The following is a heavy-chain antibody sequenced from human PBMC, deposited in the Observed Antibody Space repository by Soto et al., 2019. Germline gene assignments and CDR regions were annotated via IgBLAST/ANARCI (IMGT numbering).Heavy chain of an antibody. CDR1: GGSISSYY. Sequence: SETLSLTCTVSGGSISSYYWSWIRQPPGKGLEWIGYIYYSGSTNYNPSLKSRVTISVDTSKNQFSLKLSSVTAADTAVYYCARADDILAGYPYHYGMDVWGQGTTVTVSS. J-gene: IGHJ6*02. CDR3: ARADDILAGYPYHYGMDV. V-gene: IGHV4-59*01. D-gene: IGHD3-9*01. CDR2: IYYSGST.